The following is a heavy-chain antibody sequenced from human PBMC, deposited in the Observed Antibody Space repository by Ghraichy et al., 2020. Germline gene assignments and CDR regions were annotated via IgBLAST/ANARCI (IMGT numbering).Heavy chain of an antibody. V-gene: IGHV4-59*01. D-gene: IGHD6-19*01. CDR2: IYYSGST. CDR3: ARDRYSSGWYYFDY. CDR1: GGSISSYY. Sequence: SETLSLTCTVSGGSISSYYWSWIRQPPGKGLEWIGYIYYSGSTNYNPSLKSRVTISVDTSKNQFSLKLSSVTAADTAVYYCARDRYSSGWYYFDYWGQGTLVTVSS. J-gene: IGHJ4*02.